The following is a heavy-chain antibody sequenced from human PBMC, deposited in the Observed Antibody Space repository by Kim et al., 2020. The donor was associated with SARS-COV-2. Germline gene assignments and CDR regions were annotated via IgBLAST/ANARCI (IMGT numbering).Heavy chain of an antibody. CDR3: ARRRRSVSGTCTFYY. D-gene: IGHD6-13*01. V-gene: IGHV4-39*01. CDR2: IYYSGST. J-gene: IGHJ4*01. Sequence: SETLSLTCTVTGDSITSSSYYWGWLRQPPGKGLEWIGSIYYSGSTYYNPSLKSRVTISVDTSKNQFSLNLSAVPAADTAVYYCARRRRSVSGTCTFYYWG. CDR1: GDSITSSSYY.